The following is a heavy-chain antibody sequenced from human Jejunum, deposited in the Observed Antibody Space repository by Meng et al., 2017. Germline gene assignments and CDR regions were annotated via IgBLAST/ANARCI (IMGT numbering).Heavy chain of an antibody. CDR2: IYYSGTT. D-gene: IGHD3-22*01. Sequence: SETLSLTCTVSGDSISSSSYYWGWIRQTPGKGLEWIGSIYYSGTTYYNPSLNSRVTISVDTSKNHFSLKLNSVTAADTAVYYCAREMTSAYFSESWGQGTLVTV. CDR1: GDSISSSSYY. CDR3: AREMTSAYFSES. J-gene: IGHJ4*02. V-gene: IGHV4-39*07.